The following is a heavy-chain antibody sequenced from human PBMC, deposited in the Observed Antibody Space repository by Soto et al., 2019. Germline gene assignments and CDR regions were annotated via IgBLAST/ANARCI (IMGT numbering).Heavy chain of an antibody. CDR3: ARAVCYGDFSIDY. D-gene: IGHD4-17*01. J-gene: IGHJ4*02. CDR1: GGTFSSYA. Sequence: SVKVSCKASGGTFSSYAISWVRQAPGQGLEWMGGIIPFFGSANYAQKFQGRITITADESTSTAYMELSSLRSEDTAVYYCARAVCYGDFSIDYWGQGTLVTVS. V-gene: IGHV1-69*13. CDR2: IIPFFGSA.